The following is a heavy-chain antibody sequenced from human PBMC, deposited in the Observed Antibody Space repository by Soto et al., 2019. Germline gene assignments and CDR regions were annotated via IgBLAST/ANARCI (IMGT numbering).Heavy chain of an antibody. CDR3: AREWQLLPYYVINV. Sequence: SETLSLTCNVSGDSVTSSSYFWSWLRQPPGKGLEWIGYVSNTGKTKYNPSLKSRVTMSVDTSKNQFSLKLTSVTAADTAVYFCAREWQLLPYYVINVWGQGTTVTVSS. V-gene: IGHV4-61*01. CDR1: GDSVTSSSYF. J-gene: IGHJ6*02. D-gene: IGHD1-1*01. CDR2: VSNTGKT.